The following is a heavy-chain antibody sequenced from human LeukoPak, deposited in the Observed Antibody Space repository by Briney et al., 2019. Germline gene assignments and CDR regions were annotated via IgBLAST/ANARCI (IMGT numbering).Heavy chain of an antibody. CDR3: ARHLGYKYGMDV. Sequence: SETLSLTCTVSGGSIGSDYWTWIRQPPGKGLEYIGYIYYTGGTNYNPSLKSRVTISVDTSKNQFSLKLSSVTAADTAVYYCARHLGYKYGMDVWGQGTTVTVSS. J-gene: IGHJ6*02. CDR2: IYYTGGT. V-gene: IGHV4-59*08. D-gene: IGHD1-14*01. CDR1: GGSIGSDY.